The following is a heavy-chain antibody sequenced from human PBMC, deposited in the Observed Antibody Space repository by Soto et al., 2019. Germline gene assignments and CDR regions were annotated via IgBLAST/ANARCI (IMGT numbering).Heavy chain of an antibody. CDR1: GGPFSSYA. V-gene: IGHV1-69*01. CDR2: IIPIFGTA. J-gene: IGHJ6*02. Sequence: GSSVKVSCRASGGPFSSYAISWVRQAPGQGLEWMGGIIPIFGTANYAQKFQGRVTVTADESTSTAYMELSSLRSEDTAVYYCARPAGSWPTQNYYGMDGWGQGTTVTVAS. CDR3: ARPAGSWPTQNYYGMDG. D-gene: IGHD6-13*01.